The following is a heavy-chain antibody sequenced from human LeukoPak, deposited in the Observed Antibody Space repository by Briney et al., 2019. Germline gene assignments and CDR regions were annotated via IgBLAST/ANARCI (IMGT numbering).Heavy chain of an antibody. Sequence: PGTSLRLSCLVSGFTFNHYGMHWVRQAPGKGLVWVAMISYDGENEYYTDSVKGRFTVSRDNSKNTLYLQMNSLREEDTALYYCVRDGWGSTSSDYWGQGTLVTVSS. CDR1: GFTFNHYG. D-gene: IGHD3-10*01. V-gene: IGHV3-30*03. CDR3: VRDGWGSTSSDY. J-gene: IGHJ4*02. CDR2: ISYDGENE.